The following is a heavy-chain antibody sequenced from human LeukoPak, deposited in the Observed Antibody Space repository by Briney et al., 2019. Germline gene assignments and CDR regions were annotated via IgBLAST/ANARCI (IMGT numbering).Heavy chain of an antibody. CDR2: IYYSGST. D-gene: IGHD6-6*01. CDR3: ARQTYSSSSVDS. J-gene: IGHJ4*02. CDR1: GGSISSSSYY. V-gene: IGHV4-39*01. Sequence: SETLSLTCTVSGGSISSSSYYWGWIRQPPGKGLEWIGSIYYSGSTYCNPSLKSRVTISVDTSKNQFSLKLNSVTAADTAVYYCARQTYSSSSVDSWGQGTLVTVSS.